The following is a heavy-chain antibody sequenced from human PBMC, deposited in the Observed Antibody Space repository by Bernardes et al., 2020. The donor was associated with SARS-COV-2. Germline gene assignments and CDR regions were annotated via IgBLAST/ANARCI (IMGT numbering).Heavy chain of an antibody. V-gene: IGHV4-39*01. CDR1: GGSISSSSYY. CDR3: ARLHHTAINEYYFDY. D-gene: IGHD5-18*01. CDR2: IYYSGST. Sequence: SETLSLTCTVSGGSISSSSYYWGWIRQPPGKGLEWIGSIYYSGSTYYNPSLKSRVTISVDTSKNQFSLKLSSVTAADTAVYYCARLHHTAINEYYFDYWGQGTLVTVSS. J-gene: IGHJ4*02.